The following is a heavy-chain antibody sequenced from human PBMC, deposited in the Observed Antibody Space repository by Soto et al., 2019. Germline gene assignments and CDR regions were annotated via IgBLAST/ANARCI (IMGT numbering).Heavy chain of an antibody. CDR3: ARDTVSKGSYYAFDI. J-gene: IGHJ3*02. D-gene: IGHD1-26*01. CDR1: GGTFSSYA. CDR2: IIPILGIA. Sequence: ASVKVSCKASGGTFSSYAISWVRQAPGQGLEWMGGIIPILGIANYAQKFQGRVTITADKSTSTAYMELSSLRSEDTAVYYCARDTVSKGSYYAFDIWGQGTMVTVSS. V-gene: IGHV1-69*10.